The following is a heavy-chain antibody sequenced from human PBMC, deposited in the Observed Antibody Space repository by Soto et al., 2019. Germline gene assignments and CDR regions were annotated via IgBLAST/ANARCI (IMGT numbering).Heavy chain of an antibody. CDR3: ARGRRTKYCSGGSCSLQPGWFDP. J-gene: IGHJ5*02. Sequence: SETLSLTCAVYGGSFSGYYWSWIRQPPGKGLEWIGEINHSGSTNYNPSLKSRVTISVDTSKNQFSLNLSSVTAADTAVYYCARGRRTKYCSGGSCSLQPGWFDPWGQGTLVTVSS. V-gene: IGHV4-34*01. D-gene: IGHD2-15*01. CDR2: INHSGST. CDR1: GGSFSGYY.